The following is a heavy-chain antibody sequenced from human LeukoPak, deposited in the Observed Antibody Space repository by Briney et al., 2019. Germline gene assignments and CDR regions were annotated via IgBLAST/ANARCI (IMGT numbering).Heavy chain of an antibody. CDR3: GREGHSSGRAGVFDI. D-gene: IGHD6-25*01. CDR2: ISHDGTNK. V-gene: IGHV3-30*04. J-gene: IGHJ3*02. Sequence: GTSLSLSCAAYGFTFSSSVMHWVRQAPGKGLEWVALISHDGTNKHYPDSVKGRFTISRDNSKNTVYLQINTLSTEDSAMYYCGREGHSSGRAGVFDIWGQGTMVTVSS. CDR1: GFTFSSSV.